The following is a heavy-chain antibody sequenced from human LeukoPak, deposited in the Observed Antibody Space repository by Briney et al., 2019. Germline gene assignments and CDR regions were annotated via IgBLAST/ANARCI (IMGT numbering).Heavy chain of an antibody. J-gene: IGHJ3*02. Sequence: GGSLRLSCAASGFTFSTYAMSWVRQAPGKGLEWVSSFSGSGGNTYYADSVKGRFTISRDNSKNTLYLQMNSLRAEDTAVYYCAKDGSGWQSDAFDIWGQGTMVTVSS. CDR2: FSGSGGNT. V-gene: IGHV3-23*01. D-gene: IGHD6-19*01. CDR3: AKDGSGWQSDAFDI. CDR1: GFTFSTYA.